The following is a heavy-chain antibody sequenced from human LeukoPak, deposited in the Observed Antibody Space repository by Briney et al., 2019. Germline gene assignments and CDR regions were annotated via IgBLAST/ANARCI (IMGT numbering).Heavy chain of an antibody. Sequence: GGSLRLSCAASGFTVSSNYMSWVRQAPGKGLEWVSAISGSGGSTYYADSVKGRFTISRDNSKNTLYLQMNSLRAEDTAVYYCTRDWSSDVWGQGTTVTVSS. CDR1: GFTVSSNY. D-gene: IGHD3-3*01. V-gene: IGHV3-23*01. J-gene: IGHJ6*02. CDR2: ISGSGGST. CDR3: TRDWSSDV.